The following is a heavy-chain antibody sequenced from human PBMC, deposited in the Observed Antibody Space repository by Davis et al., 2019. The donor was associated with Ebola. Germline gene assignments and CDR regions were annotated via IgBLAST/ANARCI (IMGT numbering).Heavy chain of an antibody. CDR2: INAGNGNT. V-gene: IGHV1-3*01. J-gene: IGHJ4*02. Sequence: AASVKVSCKASGYTFTSYAMHWVRQAPGQRLEWMGWINAGNGNTKYSQKFQGRVTMTRNTSISTAYMELSSLRSEDTAVYYCARDAAVAPLDYWGQGTLVTVSS. CDR3: ARDAAVAPLDY. D-gene: IGHD6-19*01. CDR1: GYTFTSYA.